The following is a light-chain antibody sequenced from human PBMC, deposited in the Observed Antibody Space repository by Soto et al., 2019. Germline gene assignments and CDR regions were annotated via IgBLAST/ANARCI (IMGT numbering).Light chain of an antibody. CDR3: QTWGTGMV. CDR2: LNSDGSQ. CDR1: SGHSSYA. J-gene: IGLJ3*02. V-gene: IGLV4-69*01. Sequence: QSVLTQSPSASASLGASVKLTCTLSSGHSSYAIAWHQQQPEKGPRFLMKLNSDGSQRKGDGIPDRFSVSSSGAEHYLTISSLQSEDEADYYCQTWGTGMVFGGGTKLTVL.